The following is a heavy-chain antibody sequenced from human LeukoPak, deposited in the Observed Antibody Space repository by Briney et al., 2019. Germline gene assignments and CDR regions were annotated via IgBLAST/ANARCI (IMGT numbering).Heavy chain of an antibody. V-gene: IGHV3-48*01. CDR1: GFTLSSYG. CDR2: ISSSKNTI. Sequence: GGSLRLSCAASGFTLSSYGMNWVRQAPGKGLEWVSFISSSKNTIYYADSVKGRFTISRDSAGNFLYLQMNSLRVEDTAVYYCAREPRSYGMDVRGQGTTVTVSS. J-gene: IGHJ6*02. CDR3: AREPRSYGMDV.